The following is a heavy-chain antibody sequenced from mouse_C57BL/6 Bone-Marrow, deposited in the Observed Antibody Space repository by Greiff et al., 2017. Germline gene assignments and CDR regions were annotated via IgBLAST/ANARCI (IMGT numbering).Heavy chain of an antibody. CDR2: IDPSDSYT. J-gene: IGHJ2*01. D-gene: IGHD1-1*01. CDR3: ARYDGSSYFDY. Sequence: VQLQQPGAELVKPGASVKLSCKASGYTFTSYWMQWVKQRPGQGLEWIGEIDPSDSYTNYNQKFKGKATLTVDTSSSTAYKQLSSLTSEDSAVYYCARYDGSSYFDYWGQGTTLTVSS. CDR1: GYTFTSYW. V-gene: IGHV1-50*01.